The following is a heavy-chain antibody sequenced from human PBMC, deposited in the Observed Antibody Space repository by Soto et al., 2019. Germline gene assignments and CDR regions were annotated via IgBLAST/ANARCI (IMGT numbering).Heavy chain of an antibody. CDR2: IYYSGST. CDR1: GGSIRSSSYY. CDR3: ARHRGPMVRGVITNWFDP. V-gene: IGHV4-39*01. J-gene: IGHJ5*02. Sequence: LSLTCTVAGGSIRSSSYYWGWIRHPPGKWLEWIGSIYYSGSTYYNPSLKSRVTISVDTSKNQFSLKLSSVTAADTAVYYCARHRGPMVRGVITNWFDPWGQGTLVTVSS. D-gene: IGHD3-10*01.